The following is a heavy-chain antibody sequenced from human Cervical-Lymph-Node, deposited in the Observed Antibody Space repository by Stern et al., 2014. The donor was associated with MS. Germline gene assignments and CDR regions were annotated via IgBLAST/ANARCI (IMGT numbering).Heavy chain of an antibody. D-gene: IGHD7-27*01. Sequence: EVQLVESGGGLVQPGGSLRLSCAASGFTFTNYWMVWVRQTPGKGLEWLANMNPDGSDKNYVDSVKGRFTISRDNAKNSVYLQMNSLRAEDTAVYYCAREDWGPDYWGQGALVTVSS. J-gene: IGHJ4*02. CDR3: AREDWGPDY. CDR2: MNPDGSDK. CDR1: GFTFTNYW. V-gene: IGHV3-7*01.